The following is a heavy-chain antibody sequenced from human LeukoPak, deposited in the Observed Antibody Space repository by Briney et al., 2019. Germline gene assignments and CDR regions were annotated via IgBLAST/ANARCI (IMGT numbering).Heavy chain of an antibody. CDR1: GFTFSSYA. D-gene: IGHD3-22*01. CDR3: ARGVNYYDSSGDNPYFDY. Sequence: GGSLRLSCSASGFTFSSYAMHWVRQAPGKGLEYVSAISSNGGSTYYADSVKGRFTISRENAKNSLYLQMNSLRAGDTAVYYCARGVNYYDSSGDNPYFDYWGQGTLVTVSS. V-gene: IGHV3-64*04. CDR2: ISSNGGST. J-gene: IGHJ4*02.